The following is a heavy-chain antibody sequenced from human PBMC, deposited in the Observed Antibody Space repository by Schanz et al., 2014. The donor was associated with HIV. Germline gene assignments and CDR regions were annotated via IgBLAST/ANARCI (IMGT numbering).Heavy chain of an antibody. J-gene: IGHJ4*02. Sequence: QVQLVQSGAAVKKPGSSVKVSCKASGGTFSNYAINWVRQAPGQGLEWMGGIIPIFGTSNYAQKFQGRVTITADESTSTAYMELRSLRSDDTAVYYCARVNKDIGGYYFDYWGQGTLVTVSS. D-gene: IGHD2-15*01. V-gene: IGHV1-69*01. CDR2: IIPIFGTS. CDR1: GGTFSNYA. CDR3: ARVNKDIGGYYFDY.